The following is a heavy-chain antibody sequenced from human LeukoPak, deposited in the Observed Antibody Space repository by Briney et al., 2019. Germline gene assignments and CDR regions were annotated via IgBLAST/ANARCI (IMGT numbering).Heavy chain of an antibody. J-gene: IGHJ5*02. Sequence: PGGSLRLSCAASGFTVSSNYMSWIRQPPGKGLEWIGYIYYSGSTNYNPSLKSRVTISVDTSKNQFSLKLSSVTAADTAVYYCARDQLNNWFDPWGQGTLVTVSS. CDR3: ARDQLNNWFDP. D-gene: IGHD3-10*01. CDR2: IYYSGST. CDR1: GFTVSSNY. V-gene: IGHV4-59*02.